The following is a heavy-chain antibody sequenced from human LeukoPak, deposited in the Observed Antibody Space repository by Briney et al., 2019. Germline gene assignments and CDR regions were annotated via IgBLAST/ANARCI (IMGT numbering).Heavy chain of an antibody. CDR1: GYTFTSYG. CDR2: ISAYNGNT. V-gene: IGHV1-18*01. Sequence: ASVKVSCKASGYTFTSYGISWVRQAPGQGLEWMGWISAYNGNTNYAQKLQGRVTMTTDTSTSTAYMELRSLRSDDTAVYYCASGYCSGGSCYRGLGCWGQGTLVTVSS. J-gene: IGHJ4*02. D-gene: IGHD2-15*01. CDR3: ASGYCSGGSCYRGLGC.